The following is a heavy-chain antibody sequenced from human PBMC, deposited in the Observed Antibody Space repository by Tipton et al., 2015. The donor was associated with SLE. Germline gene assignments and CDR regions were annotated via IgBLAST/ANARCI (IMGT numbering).Heavy chain of an antibody. D-gene: IGHD3-3*01. Sequence: TLSLTCSVSNYSLTNDYYWGWVRQPPGKGLEWIGSFHQSGTTFYTPSLKSRVTLLLDMSNNEFSLKLFSVTAADTAVYYCARSLSLILFGVTIPGAMDVWGKGTTVIVSS. CDR2: FHQSGTT. CDR1: NYSLTNDYY. V-gene: IGHV4-38-2*01. J-gene: IGHJ6*03. CDR3: ARSLSLILFGVTIPGAMDV.